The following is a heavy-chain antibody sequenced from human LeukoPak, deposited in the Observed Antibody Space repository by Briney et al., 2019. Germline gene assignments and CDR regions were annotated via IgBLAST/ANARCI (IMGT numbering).Heavy chain of an antibody. Sequence: GESLRLPCAASGFTFSSYSMNWVRQAPGKGLEWVSSISSSSSYIYYADSVKGRFTISRDNAKNSLYLQMNSLRAEDTAVYYCARDRGSSWYWRAYYFDYWGQGTLVTVSS. CDR3: ARDRGSSWYWRAYYFDY. J-gene: IGHJ4*02. D-gene: IGHD6-13*01. CDR1: GFTFSSYS. V-gene: IGHV3-21*01. CDR2: ISSSSSYI.